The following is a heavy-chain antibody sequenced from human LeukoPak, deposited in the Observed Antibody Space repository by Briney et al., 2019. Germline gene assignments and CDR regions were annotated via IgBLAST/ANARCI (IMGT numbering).Heavy chain of an antibody. CDR3: ARHAEYNSGWHFYLDH. D-gene: IGHD6-19*01. V-gene: IGHV4-39*01. J-gene: IGHJ4*02. Sequence: SETLSLTCTVSGVSTTNGIYYWAWTRQPPGKGLEWIGSVHNVGSTYYNLSLRSRVTMSIDTSKNQFSLRLNSVTAADTAVYYCARHAEYNSGWHFYLDHWGQGILVTVSS. CDR1: GVSTTNGIYY. CDR2: VHNVGST.